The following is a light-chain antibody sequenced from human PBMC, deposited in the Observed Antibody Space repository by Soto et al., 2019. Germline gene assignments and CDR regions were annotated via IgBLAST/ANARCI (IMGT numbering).Light chain of an antibody. V-gene: IGKV3-20*01. Sequence: EIVLTQSPGTLSLSPGERATLSCRASQSVSSSFLGWYQQKPGQAPRLLIYGTSSRATGIPDRFSGSGSGTDFTLTISRLEPEDFAVYYCQQYGSLLSTTFGQGTRLEIK. CDR3: QQYGSLLSTT. CDR1: QSVSSSF. CDR2: GTS. J-gene: IGKJ5*01.